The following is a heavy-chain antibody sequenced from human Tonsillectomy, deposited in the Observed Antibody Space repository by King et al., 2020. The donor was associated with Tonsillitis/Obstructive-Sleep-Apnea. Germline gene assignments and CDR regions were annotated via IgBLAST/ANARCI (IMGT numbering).Heavy chain of an antibody. CDR3: ARGAELRPFDY. CDR1: GYTFTNYA. D-gene: IGHD1-26*01. V-gene: IGHV1-3*01. CDR2: INACNGNT. Sequence: QLVQSGAEVKKPGASVKVSCKAFGYTFTNYAIHWVRQAPGQRLEWMGWINACNGNTKYSQKFQGRVTITRDTSASTAYMELSSLRSEDTAVYYCARGAELRPFDYWGQGTLVTVSS. J-gene: IGHJ4*02.